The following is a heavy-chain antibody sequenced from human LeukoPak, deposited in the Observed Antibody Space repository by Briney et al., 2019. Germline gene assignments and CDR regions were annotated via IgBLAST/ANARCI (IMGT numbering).Heavy chain of an antibody. CDR1: GFTLSPYW. Sequence: PGGSLRLSCSASGFTLSPYWMHGVRQAPGKGLVWVSRINSDGSSTAYADSVKGRFTISRDNTKNTVYLQMNILRAEDTAVYYCARARCSRTSCNTESDYWGQGTLVTVSS. CDR2: INSDGSST. V-gene: IGHV3-74*01. D-gene: IGHD2-2*01. CDR3: ARARCSRTSCNTESDY. J-gene: IGHJ4*02.